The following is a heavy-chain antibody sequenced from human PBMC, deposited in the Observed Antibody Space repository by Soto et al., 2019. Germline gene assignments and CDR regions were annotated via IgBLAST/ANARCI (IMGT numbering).Heavy chain of an antibody. CDR3: AGDRTYCGGDCYVD. V-gene: IGHV1-58*01. CDR1: GCTCTSSA. D-gene: IGHD2-21*02. CDR2: IVVFSVNT. Sequence: SVKFSCRAAGCTCTSSAVQWLLQARGQRVEWRGWIVVFSVNTNDEQKIQNRVTITRDMSTSTAYMELSSLRPEDTGVYYCAGDRTYCGGDCYVDWG. J-gene: IGHJ6*01.